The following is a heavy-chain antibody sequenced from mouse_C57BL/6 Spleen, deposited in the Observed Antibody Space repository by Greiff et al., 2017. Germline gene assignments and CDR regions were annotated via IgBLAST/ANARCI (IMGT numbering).Heavy chain of an antibody. Sequence: EVKVEESGPGLVKPSQSLSLTCSVTGYSITSGYYWNWIRQFPGNKLEWMGYISYDGSNNYNPSLKNRISITRDTSKNQFFLKLNSVTTEDTATYYCARGGPLDYWGQGTSVTVSS. V-gene: IGHV3-6*01. CDR3: ARGGPLDY. J-gene: IGHJ4*01. CDR2: ISYDGSN. CDR1: GYSITSGYY.